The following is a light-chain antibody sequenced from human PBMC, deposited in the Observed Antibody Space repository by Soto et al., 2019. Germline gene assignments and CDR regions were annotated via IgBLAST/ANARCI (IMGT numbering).Light chain of an antibody. CDR3: QQYNSYPYT. V-gene: IGKV1-5*01. Sequence: DIQMTQSPSTLSASVGDRVTITCRAIQSISRCLAWYQQKPGKAPKLLIYDASSLESGVPSRFSGSGSGTEFTLTISSLQPDDFATYYCQQYNSYPYTFGQGTKLEIK. CDR2: DAS. J-gene: IGKJ2*01. CDR1: QSISRC.